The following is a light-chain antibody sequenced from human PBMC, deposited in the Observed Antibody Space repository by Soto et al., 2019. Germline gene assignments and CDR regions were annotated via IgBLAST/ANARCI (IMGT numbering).Light chain of an antibody. CDR1: QSISSY. J-gene: IGKJ1*01. CDR2: AAS. CDR3: QQSYNTPRT. Sequence: DIQMTQSPSSLAASVGDRVTITCRASQSISSYLHWYQQKPGKTPKLLIYAASSLQSGVPSRFSGSGSGTDFNLTISSLQPEDFAIYYCQQSYNTPRTFGQGTKVDIK. V-gene: IGKV1-39*01.